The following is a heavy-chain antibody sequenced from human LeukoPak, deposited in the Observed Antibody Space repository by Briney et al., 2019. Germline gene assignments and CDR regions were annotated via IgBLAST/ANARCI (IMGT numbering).Heavy chain of an antibody. Sequence: AGGSLSLSCATSGFTFSNYGMHWVRQAPGKGLEWVAVIWHDGSNKYYADSVKGRFTISRDNSENTLYLQMNSLRAEDTAVYYCARNPTTGYRERYYFDYWGQGTLVTVSS. J-gene: IGHJ4*02. D-gene: IGHD1-1*01. V-gene: IGHV3-33*01. CDR2: IWHDGSNK. CDR1: GFTFSNYG. CDR3: ARNPTTGYRERYYFDY.